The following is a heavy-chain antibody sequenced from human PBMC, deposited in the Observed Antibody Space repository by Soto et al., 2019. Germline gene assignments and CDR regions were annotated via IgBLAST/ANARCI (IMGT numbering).Heavy chain of an antibody. Sequence: QVQLVQSGAAVRKPGSSVKVSCKTSGDTFSTYAFSWVRQAPGQGLEWMGGIIPLFGTANYAQKFQGRVTITADESTSTAYMELSSLRSEDTAVYYCARDKVGARGVCDYWGQGTLVTVSS. V-gene: IGHV1-69*12. CDR1: GDTFSTYA. D-gene: IGHD1-26*01. CDR3: ARDKVGARGVCDY. J-gene: IGHJ4*02. CDR2: IIPLFGTA.